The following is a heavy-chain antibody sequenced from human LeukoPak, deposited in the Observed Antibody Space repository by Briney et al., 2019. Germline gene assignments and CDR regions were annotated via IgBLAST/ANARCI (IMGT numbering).Heavy chain of an antibody. D-gene: IGHD6-13*01. CDR1: GGSISSSSYY. J-gene: IGHJ6*03. CDR3: ARDYPGIAAAGTELEYYYYYMDV. V-gene: IGHV4-39*07. Sequence: SETLSPTCTVSGGSISSSSYYWGWIRQPPGKGLEWIGSIYYSGSTYYNPSLKSRVTISVDTSKNQFSLKLSSVTAADTAVYYCARDYPGIAAAGTELEYYYYYMDVWGKGTTVTVSS. CDR2: IYYSGST.